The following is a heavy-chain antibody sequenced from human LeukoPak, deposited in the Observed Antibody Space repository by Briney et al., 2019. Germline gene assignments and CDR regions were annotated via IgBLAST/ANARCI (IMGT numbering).Heavy chain of an antibody. CDR3: AGWWQGMWFFYY. D-gene: IGHD2-15*01. CDR2: IKQDGSER. CDR1: GFTFKNYC. Sequence: GGSLRLSCAASGFTFKNYCMNGVRQAPGKGLEWVANIKQDGSERYYVDSVKGRFTISRDNAKELLSLQMNSLRGDDTAGLYCAGWWQGMWFFYYWGQRTLVTVAS. J-gene: IGHJ4*02. V-gene: IGHV3-7*05.